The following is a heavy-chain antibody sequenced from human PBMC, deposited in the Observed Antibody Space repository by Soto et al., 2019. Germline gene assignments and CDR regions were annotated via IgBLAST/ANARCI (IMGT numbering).Heavy chain of an antibody. V-gene: IGHV3-33*03. J-gene: IGHJ3*02. D-gene: IGHD3-3*01. CDR1: GFAFSTFG. CDR3: ATELRWNETFAM. CDR2: IWNDASNK. Sequence: QVQLVESGGGVVKPGRSLRLSCTASGFAFSTFGMHWVRQAPGKGLQWVGMIWNDASNKYCAPSVKGRFTIYRDNSKNTLYLQMNSLRAEDTSVYYCATELRWNETFAMWGQGTTVIVSS.